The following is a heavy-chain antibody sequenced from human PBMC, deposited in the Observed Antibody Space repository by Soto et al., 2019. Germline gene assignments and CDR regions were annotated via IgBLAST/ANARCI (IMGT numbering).Heavy chain of an antibody. CDR1: GGSISSGDYY. D-gene: IGHD3-22*01. Sequence: SETLSLTCTVSGGSISSGDYYWSWIRQPPGKGLEWIGYIYYSGSTYYNPSLKSRVTISVDTSKNQFSLKLSSVTAADTAVYYCARDLYYDSSGYYQYYFDYWGQGTLVTVSS. CDR2: IYYSGST. J-gene: IGHJ4*02. CDR3: ARDLYYDSSGYYQYYFDY. V-gene: IGHV4-30-4*01.